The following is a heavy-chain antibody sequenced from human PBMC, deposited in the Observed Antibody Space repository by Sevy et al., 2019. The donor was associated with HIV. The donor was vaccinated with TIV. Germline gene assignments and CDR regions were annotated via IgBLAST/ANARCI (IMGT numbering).Heavy chain of an antibody. CDR3: ARDLGGYGGNSIDY. D-gene: IGHD2-21*02. Sequence: ASVKVSCKACGYPFSSYGISWVRQAPGQGLEWMGWISADSGNSNYAQNLQGRVTMTTDTSTSTAYMELRSLRFDDTAVYYCARDLGGYGGNSIDYWGQGTLVTVS. J-gene: IGHJ4*02. V-gene: IGHV1-18*01. CDR2: ISADSGNS. CDR1: GYPFSSYG.